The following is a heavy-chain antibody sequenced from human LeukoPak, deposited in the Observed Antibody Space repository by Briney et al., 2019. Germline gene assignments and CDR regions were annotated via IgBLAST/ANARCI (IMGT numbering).Heavy chain of an antibody. D-gene: IGHD4-17*01. V-gene: IGHV4-39*07. Sequence: SETLSLTCTVSGGSISSSSYYWGWIRQPPGKGLEWVGSIYYSGSTYYNPSLKSRVTISVDTSKNQFSLKLSSVTAADTAVYYCARGAVTTYRFRVHWYFDLWGRGTLVTVSS. CDR2: IYYSGST. CDR3: ARGAVTTYRFRVHWYFDL. J-gene: IGHJ2*01. CDR1: GGSISSSSYY.